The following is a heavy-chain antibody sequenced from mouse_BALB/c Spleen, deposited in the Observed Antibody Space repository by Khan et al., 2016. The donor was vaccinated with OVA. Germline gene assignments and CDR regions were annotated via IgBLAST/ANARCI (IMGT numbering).Heavy chain of an antibody. V-gene: IGHV9-3-1*01. J-gene: IGHJ4*01. CDR3: ARVGFAGTMDS. Sequence: QIQLVQSGPELKKPGEPVKISCKASGYTFTKNGMNWAKQAPGKGLKWMGWINTYTGEPTYADDFKGRFAFSLETSASTAYLQLNNLKNEDTATYYCARVGFAGTMDSWGQGTSVTVAP. CDR2: INTYTGEP. CDR1: GYTFTKNG.